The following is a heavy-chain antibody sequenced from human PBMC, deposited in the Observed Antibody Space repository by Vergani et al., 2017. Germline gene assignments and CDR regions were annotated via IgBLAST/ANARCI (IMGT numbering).Heavy chain of an antibody. D-gene: IGHD6-6*01. Sequence: QVQLQQSGPGLVKPSQTLSLTCAISGDSVSSNSAAWNWIRQSPSRGLEWLGRTYYRSKWYNDYAVSVKSRITLNPDTSKNLFSLQLNSVTPEDTAVYYCARVIKQLVESTYYYYYYIDVWGKGTTVTVSS. CDR2: TYYRSKWYN. CDR3: ARVIKQLVESTYYYYYYIDV. J-gene: IGHJ6*03. CDR1: GDSVSSNSAA. V-gene: IGHV6-1*01.